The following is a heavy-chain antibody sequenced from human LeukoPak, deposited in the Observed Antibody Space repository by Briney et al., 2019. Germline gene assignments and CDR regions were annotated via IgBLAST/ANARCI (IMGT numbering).Heavy chain of an antibody. D-gene: IGHD5-18*01. CDR1: RYTFTSYG. Sequence: ASVKVSCKASRYTFTSYGSSWVRQAPGQGREWRGWSSAYQGNTTYAQTLQGRVTMTPDTSTSTAYMELRSLRSDDTAVYYCAVEVDTAMVNPFDYWGQGTLVTVSS. CDR3: AVEVDTAMVNPFDY. V-gene: IGHV1-18*01. CDR2: SSAYQGNT. J-gene: IGHJ4*02.